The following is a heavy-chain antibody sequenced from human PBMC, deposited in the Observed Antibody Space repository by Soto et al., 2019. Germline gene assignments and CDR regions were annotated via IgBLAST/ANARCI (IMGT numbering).Heavy chain of an antibody. CDR2: INPNSGGT. D-gene: IGHD3-3*01. CDR3: AMQYYDFWSGLYYYYGMDV. Sequence: PSVKVSCKASGYTFTGYYMHWVRQAPGQGLEWMGWINPNSGGTNYAQKFQGRVTMTRDTSISTAYMELSRLRSDDTAVYYCAMQYYDFWSGLYYYYGMDVWGQGTTVTVSS. J-gene: IGHJ6*02. CDR1: GYTFTGYY. V-gene: IGHV1-2*02.